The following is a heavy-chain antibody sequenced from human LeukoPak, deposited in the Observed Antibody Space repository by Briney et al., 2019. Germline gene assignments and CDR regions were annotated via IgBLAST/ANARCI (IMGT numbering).Heavy chain of an antibody. D-gene: IGHD6-6*01. CDR1: GYTFTSYD. Sequence: GASVKVSCKASGYTFTSYDINWVRQATGQGLEWMGWMNPDSGNTGYAQKFQGRVTMTRNTSISTAYMELSRLRSEDTAVYYCAVEYSSSSYFDYWGQGTLVTVSS. CDR3: AVEYSSSSYFDY. CDR2: MNPDSGNT. J-gene: IGHJ4*02. V-gene: IGHV1-8*01.